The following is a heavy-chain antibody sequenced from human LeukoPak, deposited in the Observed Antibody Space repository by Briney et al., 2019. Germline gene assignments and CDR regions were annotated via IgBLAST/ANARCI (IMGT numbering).Heavy chain of an antibody. CDR2: IYYTGTT. D-gene: IGHD2-15*01. J-gene: IGHJ4*02. Sequence: SETLSLICSVSGGSISSGSHYWGWIRQPPGKGLEWIPSIYYTGTTYYNLSLKSRVTMSVDTSKDQFSLKLSSMTAADTAVYYCASHCGGSCFSWGQGTLVTVSS. V-gene: IGHV4-39*01. CDR3: ASHCGGSCFS. CDR1: GGSISSGSHY.